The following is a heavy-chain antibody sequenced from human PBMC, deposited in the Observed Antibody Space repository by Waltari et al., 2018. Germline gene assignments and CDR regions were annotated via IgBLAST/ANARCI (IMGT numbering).Heavy chain of an antibody. J-gene: IGHJ6*02. CDR3: AAEKWERQGGYYYYGMDV. CDR2: MSPNSGNA. V-gene: IGHV1-8*01. Sequence: QVQLVQSGAEVKKPGASGKVSCQASGDPFTSCRNNWVRQVSGQGLEWMGWMSPNSGNANPAQKFQGRVTMTMDISTSTAYMDLSSLTSEDTAVYYCAAEKWERQGGYYYYGMDVWGQGTTVTVS. D-gene: IGHD1-26*01. CDR1: GDPFTSCR.